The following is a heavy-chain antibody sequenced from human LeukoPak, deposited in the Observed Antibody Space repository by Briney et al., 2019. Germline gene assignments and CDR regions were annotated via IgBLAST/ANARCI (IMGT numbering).Heavy chain of an antibody. D-gene: IGHD3-22*01. CDR3: ARGYYDSSGYYYHFDY. V-gene: IGHV4-59*01. CDR1: GGSISSYY. Sequence: SETLSLTCTVSGGSISSYYWSWIRQPPGKRLEWIGYIYYSGSTNYNPSLKSRVTISVDTSKNQFSLKLSSVTAADTAVYYCARGYYDSSGYYYHFDYWGQGTLVTVSS. CDR2: IYYSGST. J-gene: IGHJ4*02.